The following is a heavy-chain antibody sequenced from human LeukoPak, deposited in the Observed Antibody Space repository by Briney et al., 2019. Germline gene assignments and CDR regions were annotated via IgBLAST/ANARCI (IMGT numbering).Heavy chain of an antibody. D-gene: IGHD3-16*01. Sequence: GSLRLSCAASGFTVSSNYMNWVRQAPGKGLEWVSVIYSGGSTYYADSVKGRFTISRDNSKNTLYLQMNSLRAEDTAVYYCARERAFGYFDYWGQGTLVTVSS. J-gene: IGHJ4*02. V-gene: IGHV3-53*01. CDR3: ARERAFGYFDY. CDR1: GFTVSSNY. CDR2: IYSGGST.